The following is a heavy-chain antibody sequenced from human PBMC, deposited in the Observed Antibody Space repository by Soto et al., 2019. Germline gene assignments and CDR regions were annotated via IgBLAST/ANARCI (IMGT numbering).Heavy chain of an antibody. V-gene: IGHV4-34*01. CDR2: INHSGST. D-gene: IGHD3-3*01. CDR3: AREGHLRFLEWFTHFNWFDP. J-gene: IGHJ5*02. CDR1: GGSFSGYY. Sequence: SETLSLTCAVYGGSFSGYYWSWIRQPPGKGLEWIGEINHSGSTNYNPSLKSRVTISVDTSKNQFSLKLSSVTAANTAVYYCAREGHLRFLEWFTHFNWFDPWGQGTLVTVSS.